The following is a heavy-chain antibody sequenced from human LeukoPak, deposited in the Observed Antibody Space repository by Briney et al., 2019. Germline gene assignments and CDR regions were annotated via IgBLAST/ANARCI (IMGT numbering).Heavy chain of an antibody. D-gene: IGHD6-13*01. CDR1: GYTFTSYG. J-gene: IGHJ4*02. Sequence: ASVKVSCKASGYTFTSYGISWVRQAPGQGLEWMGWISGYNGNTNYAQKFQGRVTMTTDTSTSTAYMELRSLRSDDTAVYYCARDLICYESSSWFHWGQGTLVTVSS. CDR3: ARDLICYESSSWFH. V-gene: IGHV1-18*01. CDR2: ISGYNGNT.